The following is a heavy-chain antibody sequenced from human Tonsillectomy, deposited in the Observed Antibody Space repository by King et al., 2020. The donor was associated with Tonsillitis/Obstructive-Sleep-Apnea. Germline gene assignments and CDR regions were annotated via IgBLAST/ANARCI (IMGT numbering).Heavy chain of an antibody. V-gene: IGHV3-30*18. D-gene: IGHD2-2*01. J-gene: IGHJ6*03. Sequence: VQLVESGGGVVQPGTSLRLSCAASGFTFSSYGMYWVRQAPGKGLEWVAVISYDGSNKYYADSVKGRCTISRDNSKNTLYLQMNSLRAEDTAVYYCAKDGRDIVVDPDYYYYYYMDVWGKGTTVTVSS. CDR3: AKDGRDIVVDPDYYYYYYMDV. CDR2: ISYDGSNK. CDR1: GFTFSSYG.